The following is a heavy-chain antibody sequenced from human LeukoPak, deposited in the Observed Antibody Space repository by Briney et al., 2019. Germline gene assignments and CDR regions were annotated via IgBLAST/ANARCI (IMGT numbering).Heavy chain of an antibody. CDR1: GFALSSHW. Sequence: GGSLRLSCAASGFALSSHWMTWVRQGPGRGPEWVANVNRDGSETYYLDSVQGRFTISKDNTKNSLYLQMNSLRAEDTALYHCARNNGMDVWGQGTTVIASS. CDR3: ARNNGMDV. CDR2: VNRDGSET. J-gene: IGHJ6*02. V-gene: IGHV3-7*03.